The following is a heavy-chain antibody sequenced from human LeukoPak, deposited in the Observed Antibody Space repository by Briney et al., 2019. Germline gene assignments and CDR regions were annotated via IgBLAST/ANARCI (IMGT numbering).Heavy chain of an antibody. CDR2: ISYDGRNI. Sequence: GGSLRLSCAASGFTFNNYGMHWVRQAPGKGLEWVAVISYDGRNIHYPDSVKGRFTISRDNAKNSLYLQMNSLRAEDTALYYCAKDMIGCTNGVCYKHFDYWGQGTLVTVSS. V-gene: IGHV3-30*18. CDR3: AKDMIGCTNGVCYKHFDY. J-gene: IGHJ4*02. CDR1: GFTFNNYG. D-gene: IGHD2-8*01.